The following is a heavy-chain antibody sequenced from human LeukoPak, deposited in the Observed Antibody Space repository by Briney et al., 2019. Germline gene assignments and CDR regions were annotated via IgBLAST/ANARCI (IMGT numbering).Heavy chain of an antibody. Sequence: ASVKVSCKASGYTFTSYGISWVRQAPGQGLEWMGWISAYNGSTNYAQKLQGRVTMTTDTSTSTAYMELRSLRSDDTAVYYCARTYYYDSSGYRHPTDYWGQGTLVTVSS. J-gene: IGHJ4*02. CDR2: ISAYNGST. V-gene: IGHV1-18*01. CDR1: GYTFTSYG. CDR3: ARTYYYDSSGYRHPTDY. D-gene: IGHD3-22*01.